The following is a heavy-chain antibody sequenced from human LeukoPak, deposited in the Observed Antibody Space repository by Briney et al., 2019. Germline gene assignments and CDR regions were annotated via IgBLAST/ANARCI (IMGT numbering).Heavy chain of an antibody. D-gene: IGHD2-8*01. CDR3: AKDLRPDGVDNFDH. Sequence: SGGSLRLSCAASGFNFNSYTMNWVRQAPGKGLQWVANTLASGSPTYYADSVKGRFIISRDSSKNTVYLQMNSLRVEDTAIYYCAKDLRPDGVDNFDHWGQGILVTVSS. V-gene: IGHV3-23*01. CDR1: GFNFNSYT. CDR2: TLASGSPT. J-gene: IGHJ4*02.